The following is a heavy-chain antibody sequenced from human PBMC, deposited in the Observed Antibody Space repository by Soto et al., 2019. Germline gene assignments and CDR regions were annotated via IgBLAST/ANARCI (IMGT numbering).Heavy chain of an antibody. CDR1: GFTFSSYS. Sequence: GGSLRLSCAASGFTFSSYSMNWVRQAPGKGLEWVSSISSSSSYIYYADSVKGRFTISRDNAKNSLYLQMNSLRAEDTAVYYCARDTVEYYDSSGYYSFLDYWGQGTLVTVSS. V-gene: IGHV3-21*01. CDR2: ISSSSSYI. J-gene: IGHJ4*02. D-gene: IGHD3-22*01. CDR3: ARDTVEYYDSSGYYSFLDY.